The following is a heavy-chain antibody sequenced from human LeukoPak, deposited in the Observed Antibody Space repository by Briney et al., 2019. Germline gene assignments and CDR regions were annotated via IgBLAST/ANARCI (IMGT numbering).Heavy chain of an antibody. Sequence: GESLKISCKGSGYSFTSYWIGWVRQMPGKGLEWMGIIYPGDSDTRYSPSFQGQVAISADKSISTAYLHWSSLKTSDTAMYYCARHLTGPVYNWFDPWGQGTLVTVSS. CDR2: IYPGDSDT. CDR1: GYSFTSYW. J-gene: IGHJ5*02. CDR3: ARHLTGPVYNWFDP. V-gene: IGHV5-51*01. D-gene: IGHD3-9*01.